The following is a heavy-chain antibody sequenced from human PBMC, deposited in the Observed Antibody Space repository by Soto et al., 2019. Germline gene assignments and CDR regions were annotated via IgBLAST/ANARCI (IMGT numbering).Heavy chain of an antibody. CDR1: GFSLSNARMG. CDR2: IFSNDEK. Sequence: SGPTLVNPTETLTLTCTVSGFSLSNARMGVSWIRQPPGKALEGLAHIFSNDEKSYSTSLKSRLTISKDTSKSQVVLTMTNMDPVDTATYCCARVPQRGGYSGYDFSYYSYGMDVWGQGTTVTVSS. CDR3: ARVPQRGGYSGYDFSYYSYGMDV. J-gene: IGHJ6*02. V-gene: IGHV2-26*01. D-gene: IGHD5-12*01.